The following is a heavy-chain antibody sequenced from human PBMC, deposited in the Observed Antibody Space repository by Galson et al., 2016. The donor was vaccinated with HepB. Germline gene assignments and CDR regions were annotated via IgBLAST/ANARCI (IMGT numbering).Heavy chain of an antibody. D-gene: IGHD6-6*01. CDR3: AREEAYTASSPFDY. CDR2: INLDGSEK. V-gene: IGHV3-7*03. CDR1: GFTFSSYW. J-gene: IGHJ4*02. Sequence: SLRLSCAASGFTFSSYWMSWVRQAPGKGLEWVANINLDGSEKYYVDSVKGRFTISRDNAKNSLYLQVNSLRAEDTAFYYCAREEAYTASSPFDYWGQGALVTVSS.